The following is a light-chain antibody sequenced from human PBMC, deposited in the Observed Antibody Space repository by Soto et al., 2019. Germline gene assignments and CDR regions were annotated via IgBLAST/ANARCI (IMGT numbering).Light chain of an antibody. Sequence: EIVMTQSPATLSVSPGDRATLSCRASQGIKDYVAWFQQTPGQAPRLLIYGASTRATGIPARFSGSGSGTEFTLTISSLQSEDFAVYYCQQYNNWPRTFGQGTKVDIK. CDR3: QQYNNWPRT. CDR1: QGIKDY. CDR2: GAS. V-gene: IGKV3-15*01. J-gene: IGKJ1*01.